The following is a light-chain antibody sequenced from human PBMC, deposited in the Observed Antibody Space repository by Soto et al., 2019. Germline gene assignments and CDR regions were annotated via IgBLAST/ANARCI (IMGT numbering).Light chain of an antibody. J-gene: IGLJ1*01. CDR3: SSYTTSNTRQIV. Sequence: SAPTQPSPLSGAHGQSITLPPTRTHRDVGGYNYVSWYQHHPGEAPKLMIYDVSNRPSGVSNRFSGSKSGNTASLTISGLQPEDEADYYCSSYTTSNTRQIVFGTGTKVTVL. V-gene: IGLV2-14*03. CDR1: HRDVGGYNY. CDR2: DVS.